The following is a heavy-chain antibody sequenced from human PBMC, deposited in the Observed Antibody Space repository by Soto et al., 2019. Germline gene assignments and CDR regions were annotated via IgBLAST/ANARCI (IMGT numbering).Heavy chain of an antibody. CDR1: GGSISGEGYY. V-gene: IGHV4-31*03. CDR3: ARAWTAEAGWANWFER. CDR2: IHSSGST. D-gene: IGHD6-13*01. J-gene: IGHJ5*02. Sequence: QVQLQESGPGLVEPSQTLSLTCTVSGGSISGEGYYWSWIRQYSGRGLEWIGYIHSSGSTYYNPSLTSRFTISVDTSKTQFFLKLNSMTAADTAVYYCARAWTAEAGWANWFERWGQGTLVIVSS.